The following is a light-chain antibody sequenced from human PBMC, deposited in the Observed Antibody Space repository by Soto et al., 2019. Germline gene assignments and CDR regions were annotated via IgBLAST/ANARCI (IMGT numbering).Light chain of an antibody. CDR1: SSDVGGHNY. J-gene: IGLJ2*01. Sequence: QSALTQPPSASGSPGQSVTISCTGTSSDVGGHNYVSWYQQHPGKAPKLMIFEVSKRPSGVPARFSGSKSGNTASLTVSGLQAEDEADYYCSSYAGSNNHVVFGGGTKLTVL. V-gene: IGLV2-8*01. CDR3: SSYAGSNNHVV. CDR2: EVS.